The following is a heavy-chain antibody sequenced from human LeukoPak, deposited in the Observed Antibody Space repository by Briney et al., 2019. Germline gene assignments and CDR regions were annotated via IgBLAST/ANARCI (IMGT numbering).Heavy chain of an antibody. J-gene: IGHJ5*02. CDR2: INHSGST. CDR3: ARSSVPLTEEENVYTGPNWFDP. D-gene: IGHD5/OR15-5a*01. CDR1: GGSFSGYY. Sequence: SETLSLTCAVYGGSFSGYYWSWIRQPPGKGLEWIGEINHSGSTNYNPPLKSRVTISVDTSKNQFSLKLSSVTAADTAVYYWARSSVPLTEEENVYTGPNWFDPWGQGTLFTVSS. V-gene: IGHV4-34*01.